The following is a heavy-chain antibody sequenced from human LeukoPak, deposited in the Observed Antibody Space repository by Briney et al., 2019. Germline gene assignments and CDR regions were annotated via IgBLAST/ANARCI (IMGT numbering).Heavy chain of an antibody. CDR3: AKDVLSGIYEY. V-gene: IGHV3-23*01. D-gene: IGHD1-26*01. Sequence: GGSLRLSCAASGFTFSTYAMSWVRQAPGKGLEWVSTVLSSGGYIYYADSVKGRFTISRDNSKNTLYLQMNSLRAEDTALYYCAKDVLSGIYEYWGQGTLVTVSS. J-gene: IGHJ4*02. CDR2: VLSSGGYI. CDR1: GFTFSTYA.